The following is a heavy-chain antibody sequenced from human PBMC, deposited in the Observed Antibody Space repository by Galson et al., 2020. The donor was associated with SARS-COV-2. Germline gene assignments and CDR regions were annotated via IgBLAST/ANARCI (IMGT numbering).Heavy chain of an antibody. J-gene: IGHJ3*02. CDR3: ATTGWFGDLVVHDVDAFDI. CDR1: GFTFSGSA. Sequence: SVKVSCKASGFTFSGSAVQWVRQARGQRLEWIGWIVVDSGNTNYAHRFQERVTITRDMSTSTAYMELSSLRSDDTAVYYCATTGWFGDLVVHDVDAFDIWGQGTMVTVSS. D-gene: IGHD3-10*01. CDR2: IVVDSGNT. V-gene: IGHV1-58*01.